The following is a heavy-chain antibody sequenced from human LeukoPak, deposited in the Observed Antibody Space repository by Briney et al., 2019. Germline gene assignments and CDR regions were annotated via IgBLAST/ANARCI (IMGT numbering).Heavy chain of an antibody. CDR2: ISGHTGRA. CDR3: AKDLYSSLSGSEVFDI. D-gene: IGHD3-10*01. V-gene: IGHV1-18*01. Sequence: ASVKVSCKASGYIFISYGINWVRQAPGQGLEWMGWISGHTGRATYAQKFQDRLTMTSDVPTTTAYMELTGLRFNDTAVYFCAKDLYSSLSGSEVFDIWGQGTRVTV. CDR1: GYIFISYG. J-gene: IGHJ3*02.